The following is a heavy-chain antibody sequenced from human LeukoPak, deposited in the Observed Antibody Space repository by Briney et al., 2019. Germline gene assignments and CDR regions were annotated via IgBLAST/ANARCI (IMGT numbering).Heavy chain of an antibody. CDR2: ISAYNGNT. D-gene: IGHD2-15*01. J-gene: IGHJ4*02. CDR3: ERAGEGYCSCGSRYSWHY. Sequence: ASVRVSCKASGYTCTSYGISLVRQAPGQGLEWMGWISAYNGNTNYAQKLPGRVTMTTDTSTSTAYMELRSLRSDDTAVYDRERAGEGYCSCGSRYSWHYSGQGSLVTVAS. CDR1: GYTCTSYG. V-gene: IGHV1-18*01.